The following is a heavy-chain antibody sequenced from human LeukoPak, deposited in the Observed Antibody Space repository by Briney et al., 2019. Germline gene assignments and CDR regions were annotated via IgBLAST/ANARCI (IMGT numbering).Heavy chain of an antibody. CDR1: GFTFSSYS. CDR2: ISSSSSYI. CDR3: ARDLYYYDSSGYSAYYMDV. J-gene: IGHJ6*03. D-gene: IGHD3-22*01. Sequence: KSGGSLRLSCAASGFTFSSYSMNWVRQAPGKGLEWVSSISSSSSYIYYADSVKGRFTISRDNAKNSLYLQMNSLRAEDTAVYYCARDLYYYDSSGYSAYYMDVWGKGTTVTISS. V-gene: IGHV3-21*01.